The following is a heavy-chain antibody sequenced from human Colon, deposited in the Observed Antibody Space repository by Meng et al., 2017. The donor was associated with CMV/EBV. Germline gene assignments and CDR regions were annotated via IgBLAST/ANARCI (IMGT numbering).Heavy chain of an antibody. CDR3: ARVHAGLGYCSSTSCYKGIYYYYGMDV. J-gene: IGHJ6*02. Sequence: SQTLSLTRAVYGGSFSGYYWSWIRQPPGKGLEWIGEINHSGSTNYNPSLKSRVTISVDTSKNQFSLKLSSVTAADTAVYYCARVHAGLGYCSSTSCYKGIYYYYGMDVWGQGTTVTVSS. CDR1: GGSFSGYY. V-gene: IGHV4-34*01. D-gene: IGHD2-2*02. CDR2: INHSGST.